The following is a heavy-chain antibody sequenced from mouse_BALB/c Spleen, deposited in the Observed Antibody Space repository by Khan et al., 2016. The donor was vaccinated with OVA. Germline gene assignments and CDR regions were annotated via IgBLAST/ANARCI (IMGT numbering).Heavy chain of an antibody. CDR3: ERGSGNDRFAY. CDR2: ISTHYGNV. D-gene: IGHD2-2*01. Sequence: QVQLQQSGPELVRPGVSVKISCKGSGYTFTDYAMHWVKQSHAKSLEWIGVISTHYGNVDSNQKFKGKATMTVDKSSNTAYMELARFTSEDPAIYYGERGSGNDRFAYWGQGTLVTVSA. CDR1: GYTFTDYA. J-gene: IGHJ3*01. V-gene: IGHV1S137*01.